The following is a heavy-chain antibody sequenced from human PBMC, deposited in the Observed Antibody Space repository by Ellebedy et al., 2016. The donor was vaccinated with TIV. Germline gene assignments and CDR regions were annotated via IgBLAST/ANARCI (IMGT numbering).Heavy chain of an antibody. CDR2: IIPIFNLA. J-gene: IGHJ5*02. V-gene: IGHV1-69*13. CDR1: GSTFSSYS. CDR3: AGDSSFHCNSTKCSDAAGSGTGYLDS. D-gene: IGHD6-13*01. Sequence: AASVKVSCKASGSTFSSYSLNWVRQAPGQGLEWMGGIIPIFNLAHYAQKFQGRVTITADESTSTAYMELNGLTSEDTAVYFCAGDSSFHCNSTKCSDAAGSGTGYLDSWGQGTLVTVSS.